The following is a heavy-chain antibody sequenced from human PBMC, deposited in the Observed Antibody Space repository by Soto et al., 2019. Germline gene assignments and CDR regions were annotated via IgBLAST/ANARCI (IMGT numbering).Heavy chain of an antibody. CDR3: ASRLGYYDTAFDY. CDR2: IIPIFGTA. V-gene: IGHV1-69*13. CDR1: GGTFSSYA. Sequence: SVKVSCKASGGTFSSYAISWVRQAPGQGLEWMGGIIPIFGTANYAQKFRGRVTITADESTSTAYMELGSLRSEDTAVYYCASRLGYYDTAFDYWGQGTLVTVSS. J-gene: IGHJ4*02. D-gene: IGHD3-22*01.